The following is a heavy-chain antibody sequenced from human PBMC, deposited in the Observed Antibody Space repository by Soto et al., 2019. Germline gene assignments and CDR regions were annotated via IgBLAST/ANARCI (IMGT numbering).Heavy chain of an antibody. CDR3: VRYSGAKPRSS. V-gene: IGHV1-69*13. D-gene: IGHD2-21*01. Sequence: SVKVSCKASGGTFSSYRINWVRQAPGQGLEWVGGIVPIYRTADYAQKFQGRVTIYADESARASYMELPSLKYQATAVYYCVRYSGAKPRSSWGQGTLVTVSS. CDR1: GGTFSSYR. J-gene: IGHJ4*02. CDR2: IVPIYRTA.